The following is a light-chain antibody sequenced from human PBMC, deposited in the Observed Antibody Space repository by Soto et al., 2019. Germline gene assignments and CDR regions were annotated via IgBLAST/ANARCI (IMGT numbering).Light chain of an antibody. CDR3: QQYNKWPLT. J-gene: IGKJ4*01. V-gene: IGKV3-11*01. CDR1: QSISTY. Sequence: EIMLTQSPATLSLSPGERATLSCRASQSISTYLAWYQQKPGQAPRLLIYDASNRATGIPARFSGSGSGTDFTLTISSLQSEDFAVYYCQQYNKWPLTFGGGTKVEI. CDR2: DAS.